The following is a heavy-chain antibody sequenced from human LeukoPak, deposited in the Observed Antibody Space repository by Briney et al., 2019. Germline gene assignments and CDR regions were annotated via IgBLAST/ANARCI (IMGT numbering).Heavy chain of an antibody. Sequence: GGSLRLSCAGSGFSFSSYWMHWVRQTLDKGLVWVSRINSDGTHRTYADSVKGRFTISRDNANKTLYLQMDSLSAGDTGIYYCARGVDFDYWGQGTQVTVSS. V-gene: IGHV3-74*01. CDR2: INSDGTHR. D-gene: IGHD3-16*01. CDR1: GFSFSSYW. J-gene: IGHJ4*02. CDR3: ARGVDFDY.